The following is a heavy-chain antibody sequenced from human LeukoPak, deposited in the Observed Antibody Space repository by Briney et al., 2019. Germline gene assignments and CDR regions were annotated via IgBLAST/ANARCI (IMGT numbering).Heavy chain of an antibody. D-gene: IGHD5/OR15-5a*01. V-gene: IGHV3-64*01. CDR2: INHDGDST. CDR3: ARSLGGYSFYVVNDPYEF. CDR1: GFTFSVYS. Sequence: SGGSLRLSCAGSGFTFSVYSMRWVRQAPGRGLEYVSTINHDGDSTYYANSVKGRFSISRDNSKSTFYLRMSSLRAEDMAMYYCARSLGGYSFYVVNDPYEFWGQGTLVTVSS. J-gene: IGHJ4*02.